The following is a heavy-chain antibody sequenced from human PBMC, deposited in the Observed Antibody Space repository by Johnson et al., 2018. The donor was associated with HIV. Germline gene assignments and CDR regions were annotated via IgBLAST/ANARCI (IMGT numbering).Heavy chain of an antibody. CDR1: GFSFDDYG. J-gene: IGHJ3*02. V-gene: IGHV3-20*04. D-gene: IGHD1-20*01. Sequence: VQLVESGGGVVRPGGSLRLSCAASGFSFDDYGMSWVRQAPGKGLEWVSGIHWNGGSKGYADSVQGRFIISRDNAKNSLNLQMNSLRTEDTALYYCATGWGNWNDEGPDAFDIWGQGTMVTVSS. CDR2: IHWNGGSK. CDR3: ATGWGNWNDEGPDAFDI.